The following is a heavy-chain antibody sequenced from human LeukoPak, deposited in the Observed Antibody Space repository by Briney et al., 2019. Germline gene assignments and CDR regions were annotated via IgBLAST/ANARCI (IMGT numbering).Heavy chain of an antibody. V-gene: IGHV4-34*01. CDR2: IYYSGST. D-gene: IGHD1-20*01. Sequence: SETLSLTCAVYGGSFSGYYWGWIRQPPGKGLEWIGSIYYSGSTYYNPSLKSRVTISVDTSKNQFSLKLSSVTAADTAVYYCARDRNVGITSSHENFDYWGQGTLVTVSS. J-gene: IGHJ4*02. CDR3: ARDRNVGITSSHENFDY. CDR1: GGSFSGYY.